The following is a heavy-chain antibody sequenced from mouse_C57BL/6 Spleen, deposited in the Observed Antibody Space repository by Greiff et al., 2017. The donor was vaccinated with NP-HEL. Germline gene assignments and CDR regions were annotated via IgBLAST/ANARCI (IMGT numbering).Heavy chain of an antibody. J-gene: IGHJ3*01. V-gene: IGHV1-64*01. CDR2: IHPNSGST. Sequence: VQLQQPGAELVKPGASVKLSCKASGYTFTSYWMHWVKQRPGLGLEWIGMIHPNSGSTNYNEKFKSKATLTVDKSSSTAYMQLSSLTSEDSAVYYCAGYDYDRAWFAYWGQGTLVTVSA. CDR1: GYTFTSYW. CDR3: AGYDYDRAWFAY. D-gene: IGHD2-4*01.